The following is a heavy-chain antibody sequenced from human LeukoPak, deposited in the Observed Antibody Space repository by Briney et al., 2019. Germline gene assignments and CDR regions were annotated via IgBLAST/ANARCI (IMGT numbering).Heavy chain of an antibody. CDR2: IPSDGGST. CDR1: GFTFDDYA. J-gene: IGHJ3*02. D-gene: IGHD1-26*01. Sequence: GGSLRLSCAASGFTFDDYAMHWVRQAPGKGLEWVSLIPSDGGSTYYADSLKGRFTISRDNSKNSLYLQMNSLRVDDSALYYCAKARYSGSYGLAFDIWGQGTMVTVSS. CDR3: AKARYSGSYGLAFDI. V-gene: IGHV3-43D*03.